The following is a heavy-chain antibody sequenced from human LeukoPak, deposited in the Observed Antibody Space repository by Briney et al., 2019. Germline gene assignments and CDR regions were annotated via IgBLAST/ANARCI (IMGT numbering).Heavy chain of an antibody. V-gene: IGHV1-8*01. CDR1: GHTFSSYD. Sequence: ASVKVSCKASGHTFSSYDTNWVRQATGQGLEWMGWMNPNSGNTGYAQKFQGRVTMTRNTSISTAYMELSSLRSEDTAVYYCARGFEKYDILTGYCYYGMDVWGQGTTVTVSS. D-gene: IGHD3-9*01. J-gene: IGHJ6*02. CDR2: MNPNSGNT. CDR3: ARGFEKYDILTGYCYYGMDV.